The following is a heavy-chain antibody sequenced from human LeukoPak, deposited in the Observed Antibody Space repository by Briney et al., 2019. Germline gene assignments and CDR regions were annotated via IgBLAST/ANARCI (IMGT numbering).Heavy chain of an antibody. CDR2: IHTSGST. CDR3: ARDRKLSSTSPFGYYYYMDV. J-gene: IGHJ6*03. D-gene: IGHD2-2*01. Sequence: SETLSLTCTVSGGSITSYYWSWIRQPAGKGLEWIGRIHTSGSTNYNPSLKSRVTMSVDTSKNQFSLKLSSVTAADTAVYYCARDRKLSSTSPFGYYYYMDVWGKGTTVTVSS. V-gene: IGHV4-4*07. CDR1: GGSITSYY.